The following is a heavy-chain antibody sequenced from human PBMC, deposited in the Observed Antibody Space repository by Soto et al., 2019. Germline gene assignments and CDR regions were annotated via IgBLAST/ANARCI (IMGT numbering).Heavy chain of an antibody. J-gene: IGHJ4*02. D-gene: IGHD6-6*01. CDR2: INNFGSR. CDR1: GGSFSGYF. CDR3: ARGSYRTSSHIHX. Sequence: SETLSLTCDVDGGSFSGYFWNWIRQPPGKGMEWIGEINNFGSRNYNPSLKSRITISLETSKKQFSLKLSSVTAADTAVYYCARGSYRTSSHIHXWGQGTLVTVSX. V-gene: IGHV4-34*01.